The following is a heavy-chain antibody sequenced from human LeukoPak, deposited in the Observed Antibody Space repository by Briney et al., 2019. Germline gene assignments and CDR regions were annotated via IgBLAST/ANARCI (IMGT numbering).Heavy chain of an antibody. CDR3: ARDPVSGYYDSSGSSLDY. J-gene: IGHJ4*02. CDR1: GYTFTGYY. V-gene: IGHV1-2*02. CDR2: INPNSGGT. Sequence: GASVKVSCKASGYTFTGYYMHWVRQAPGQGLEWMGWINPNSGGTNYAQKFQGRVTMTRDTSISTAYMELSRLRSDDTAVYYCARDPVSGYYDSSGSSLDYWGQGTLVTVSS. D-gene: IGHD3-22*01.